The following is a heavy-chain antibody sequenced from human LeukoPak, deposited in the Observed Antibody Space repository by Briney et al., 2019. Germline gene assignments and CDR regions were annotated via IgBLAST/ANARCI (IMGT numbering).Heavy chain of an antibody. CDR1: GYTFTGYY. CDR3: ARSGRHYYDSSGYYYPFDY. J-gene: IGHJ4*02. D-gene: IGHD3-22*01. CDR2: INPNSGGT. Sequence: ASVKVSCKASGYTFTGYYMHWVRQAPGQGLEWMGWINPNSGGTNYAQKFRGRVTMTRDTSISTAYMELSRLRSDDTAVYYCARSGRHYYDSSGYYYPFDYWGQGTLVTVSS. V-gene: IGHV1-2*02.